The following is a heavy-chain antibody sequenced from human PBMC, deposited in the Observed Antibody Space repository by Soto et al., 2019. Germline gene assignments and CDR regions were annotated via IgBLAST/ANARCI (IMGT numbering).Heavy chain of an antibody. CDR2: ISYDGSNK. CDR1: GFTFSSYA. CDR3: ARPMVRGVTPFDP. V-gene: IGHV3-30-3*01. Sequence: SLRLSCAASGFTFSSYAMHWVRQAPGKGLEWVAVISYDGSNKYYADSVKGRFTISRDNSKNTLYLQMNSLRAEDTAVYYCARPMVRGVTPFDPWGQGTLVTVS. D-gene: IGHD3-10*01. J-gene: IGHJ5*02.